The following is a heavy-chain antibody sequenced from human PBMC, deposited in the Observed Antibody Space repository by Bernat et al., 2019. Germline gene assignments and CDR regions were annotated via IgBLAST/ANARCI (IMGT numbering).Heavy chain of an antibody. CDR2: IRSDSSAM. CDR1: GFTFRTEP. Sequence: EVQVVESGGDLVQPGGSLRLSCAASGFTFRTEPMNWVRQAPGEGLEWVANIRSDSSAMSYADSVKGRFTISRDNAKNSLYLQMNSLIAEDTAVYYCVRDVYYAFDMWGQGTVVTVSS. D-gene: IGHD3-10*01. CDR3: VRDVYYAFDM. V-gene: IGHV3-48*04. J-gene: IGHJ3*02.